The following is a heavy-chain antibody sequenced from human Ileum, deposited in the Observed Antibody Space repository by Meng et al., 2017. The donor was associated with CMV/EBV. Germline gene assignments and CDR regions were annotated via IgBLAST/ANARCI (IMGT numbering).Heavy chain of an antibody. CDR1: GYTFTGYY. Sequence: SCKASGYTFTGYYMHWVRQAPRQGLEWMGWINPNSGGTNYAQKFQGRVTMTRDTSISTAYMELSRLRSDDTAVYYCARDSYGSGYTYWGQGTLVTVSS. D-gene: IGHD3-22*01. V-gene: IGHV1-2*02. J-gene: IGHJ4*02. CDR2: INPNSGGT. CDR3: ARDSYGSGYTY.